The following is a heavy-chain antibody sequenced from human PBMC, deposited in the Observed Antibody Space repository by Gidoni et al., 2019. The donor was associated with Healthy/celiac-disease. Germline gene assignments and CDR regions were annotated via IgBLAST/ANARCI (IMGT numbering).Heavy chain of an antibody. CDR1: GFPFSSYA. CDR2: ISGSGGST. CDR3: AKVPGGDDYYDSSGYYYYFDY. V-gene: IGHV3-23*01. D-gene: IGHD3-22*01. Sequence: EVQLLESGGGLVQPGGSLRLSCAASGFPFSSYAMVWVRQAPGKGLEWVSAISGSGGSTYYADSVKGRFTISRDNSKNTLYLQMNSLRAEDTAVYYCAKVPGGDDYYDSSGYYYYFDYWGQGTLVTVSS. J-gene: IGHJ4*02.